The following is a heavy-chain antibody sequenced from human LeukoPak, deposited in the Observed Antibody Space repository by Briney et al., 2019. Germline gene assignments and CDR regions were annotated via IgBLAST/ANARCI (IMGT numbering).Heavy chain of an antibody. J-gene: IGHJ4*02. V-gene: IGHV3-30-3*01. CDR3: ARGDYYGSGSYSDY. CDR1: GFTFSSYA. D-gene: IGHD3-10*01. Sequence: GGSPRLSCAASGFTFSSYAMHWVRQAPGKGLEWVAVISYDGSNKYSADSVKGRFTISRDNSKNTLYLQMNSLRAEDTAVYYCARGDYYGSGSYSDYWGQGTLVTVSS. CDR2: ISYDGSNK.